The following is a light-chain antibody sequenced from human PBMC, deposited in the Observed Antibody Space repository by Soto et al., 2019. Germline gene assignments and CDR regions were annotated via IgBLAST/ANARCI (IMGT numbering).Light chain of an antibody. V-gene: IGLV1-47*01. CDR3: GAWDDSLSGFYV. CDR2: RNN. J-gene: IGLJ1*01. CDR1: SSNIGSNY. Sequence: QSVLTQPPSASGTPGQRVTISCSGSSSNIGSNYVYWYQQLPGTAPKLLIYRNNQRPSGVPDRFSGSKSGTSASLAISGLRSEVEADYYCGAWDDSLSGFYVLGTGTKVSAL.